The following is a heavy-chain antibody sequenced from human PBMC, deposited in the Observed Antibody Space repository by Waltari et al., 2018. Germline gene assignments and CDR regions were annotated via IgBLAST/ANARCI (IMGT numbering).Heavy chain of an antibody. J-gene: IGHJ5*02. D-gene: IGHD1-26*01. CDR2: MNPNSGDT. CDR3: ARVYKAGATLWWFDP. CDR1: GYTFTSYD. Sequence: QVQLVQSGAEVKKPGASVRVSCKASGYTFTSYDINWVRQAAGQGLEWMGWMNPNSGDTGYAQKFQGRLTMTRNTSISTAYMELSSLRSEDTAVYYCARVYKAGATLWWFDPWGQGTLVTVSS. V-gene: IGHV1-8*01.